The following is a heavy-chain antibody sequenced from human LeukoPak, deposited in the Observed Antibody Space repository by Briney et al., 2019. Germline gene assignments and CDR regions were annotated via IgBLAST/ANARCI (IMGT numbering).Heavy chain of an antibody. CDR1: GFTFSSYG. D-gene: IGHD3-10*01. J-gene: IGHJ4*02. CDR3: AKPPAYYGSDY. CDR2: ISYDGSNK. V-gene: IGHV3-30*18. Sequence: GRSLRLSCAASGFTFSSYGMHWVRQAPGKGLEWVAVISYDGSNKYYADSVKGRFTISRDNSKNTLYLQMNSLRAEDTAVYYCAKPPAYYGSDYWGQGTLVTVSS.